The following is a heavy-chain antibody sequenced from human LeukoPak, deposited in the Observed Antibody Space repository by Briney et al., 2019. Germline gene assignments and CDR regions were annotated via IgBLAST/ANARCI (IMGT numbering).Heavy chain of an antibody. V-gene: IGHV4-34*01. CDR3: ARGGPRYCSGGSCYFGY. J-gene: IGHJ4*02. D-gene: IGHD2-15*01. CDR1: GGSFSGYY. Sequence: SETLSLTCAVYGGSFSGYYWSWIRQPPGKGLEWIGEINHSGSTNYNPSLKSRVTISVDTSKNQFSLKLSSVAAADTAVYYCARGGPRYCSGGSCYFGYWGQGTLVTVSS. CDR2: INHSGST.